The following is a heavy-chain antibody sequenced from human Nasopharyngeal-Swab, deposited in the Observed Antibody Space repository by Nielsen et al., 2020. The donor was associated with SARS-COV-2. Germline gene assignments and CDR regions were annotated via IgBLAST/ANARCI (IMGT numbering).Heavy chain of an antibody. V-gene: IGHV3-23*01. CDR2: ISGSAGST. CDR3: AKESLRREMATMSAHDY. J-gene: IGHJ4*02. Sequence: GGSLRLSCAASGFTFSSYAMNWVRQAPGKGLEWVSFISGSAGSTYYADSVKGRFTISRDNSKNTLYLQMNSLRAEDTAVYYCAKESLRREMATMSAHDYWGQGTLVTVSS. CDR1: GFTFSSYA. D-gene: IGHD5-24*01.